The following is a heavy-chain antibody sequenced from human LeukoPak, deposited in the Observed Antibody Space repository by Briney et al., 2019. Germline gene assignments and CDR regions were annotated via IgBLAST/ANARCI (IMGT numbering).Heavy chain of an antibody. J-gene: IGHJ5*02. CDR3: ASRNWFDP. CDR1: GGSFSGYY. Sequence: SETLSLTCAVYGGSFSGYYWSWIRQPPGKGLEWIGEINHSGSTNYNPSLKSRVTISVDTSKNQFSLKLSSVTAADTAVYYCASRNWFDPWGQGTLVTVSS. V-gene: IGHV4-34*01. CDR2: INHSGST.